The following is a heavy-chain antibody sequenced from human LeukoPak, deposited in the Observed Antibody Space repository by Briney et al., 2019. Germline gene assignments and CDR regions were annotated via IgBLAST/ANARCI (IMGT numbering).Heavy chain of an antibody. CDR3: ARVGATTRSFDY. CDR1: GGSLNSYF. CDR2: VYYSGTT. V-gene: IGHV4-59*01. Sequence: SETLSLTCTVSGGSLNSYFWSWIRQPPGKGLEWIGFVYYSGTTYYNPSLKSRVTISVDTSKNHFSLKVSSVTAADTAVYYCARVGATTRSFDYWGQGALVTVSS. J-gene: IGHJ4*02. D-gene: IGHD1-26*01.